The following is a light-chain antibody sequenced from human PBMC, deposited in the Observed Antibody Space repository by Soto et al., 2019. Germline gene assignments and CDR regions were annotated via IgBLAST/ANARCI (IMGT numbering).Light chain of an antibody. J-gene: IGKJ1*01. V-gene: IGKV3-15*01. CDR3: QKFNKWPWT. CDR2: DAS. CDR1: ESVGSN. Sequence: DIVMTQSPVTLSVSPGERATLSCRASESVGSNLAWYEQKPGQPPSLLIYDASLRENGVPPRFSGSGSGTEFTLAIRNLQSEDFAIYFCQKFNKWPWTFGKGTKVESK.